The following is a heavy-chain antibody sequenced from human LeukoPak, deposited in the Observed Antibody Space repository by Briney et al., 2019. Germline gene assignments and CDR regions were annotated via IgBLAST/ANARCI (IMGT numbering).Heavy chain of an antibody. J-gene: IGHJ4*02. CDR1: GFTFSSYA. CDR3: ACPNDYSNYAIDY. CDR2: ISYDGSNK. V-gene: IGHV3-30*01. D-gene: IGHD4-11*01. Sequence: GGSLRLSCGASGFTFSSYAMHWVRQAPGKGLEWVAVISYDGSNKYYADSVKGRFTISRDNSKNTLYLQMNSLRAEDTAVYYCACPNDYSNYAIDYWGQGTLVTVSS.